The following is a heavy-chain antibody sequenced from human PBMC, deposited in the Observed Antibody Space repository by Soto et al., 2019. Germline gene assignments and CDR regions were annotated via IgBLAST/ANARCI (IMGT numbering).Heavy chain of an antibody. J-gene: IGHJ5*02. CDR1: GFTFSNAW. V-gene: IGHV3-15*01. D-gene: IGHD1-1*01. CDR3: STDRTGTKPRSNCFDP. Sequence: GGSLRLSCAASGFTFSNAWMSWVRQAPGKGLEWVGRIKSKTDGGTTDYAAPVKGRFTISRDDSKNTLYLQMNSLKTEDTAVYYCSTDRTGTKPRSNCFDPWGQGTLVTVSS. CDR2: IKSKTDGGTT.